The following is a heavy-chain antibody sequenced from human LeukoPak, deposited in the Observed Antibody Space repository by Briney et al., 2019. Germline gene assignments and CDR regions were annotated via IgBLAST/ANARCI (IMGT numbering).Heavy chain of an antibody. CDR3: AKNLLPQRAVAGVLDY. Sequence: PGGSLRLSCAASEFDFSSHAMTWVRQAPGKGLEWVSAISGSGGSTYLADSVKGRFTISRDNSKNTLYLQMNSLRAEDTAVYYCAKNLLPQRAVAGVLDYWGQGTLVTVSS. D-gene: IGHD6-19*01. J-gene: IGHJ4*02. V-gene: IGHV3-23*01. CDR1: EFDFSSHA. CDR2: ISGSGGST.